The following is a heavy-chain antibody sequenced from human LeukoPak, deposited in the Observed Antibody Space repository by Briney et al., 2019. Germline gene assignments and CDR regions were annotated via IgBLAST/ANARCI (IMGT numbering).Heavy chain of an antibody. CDR2: IYYNGNT. Sequence: KPSGTLSLTCTVSGASISSSYWSWIRQAPGKRLEWIGYIYYNGNTSSNPSLKSRVTISADTSKNQFSLKLNSVTAADTAVYYCVRGNYDNRGYSNAFDIWGQGAMVTVSS. D-gene: IGHD3-22*01. CDR3: VRGNYDNRGYSNAFDI. J-gene: IGHJ3*02. CDR1: GASISSSY. V-gene: IGHV4-59*01.